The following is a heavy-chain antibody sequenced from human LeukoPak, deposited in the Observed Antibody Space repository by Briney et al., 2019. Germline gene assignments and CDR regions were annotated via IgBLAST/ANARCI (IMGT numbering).Heavy chain of an antibody. D-gene: IGHD6-13*01. J-gene: IGHJ4*02. Sequence: GGSLRLSCAASGFTFSSYGMHWVRQAPGKGLEWVAVISYDGSNKYYADSVKGRFTISRDNSKNTLYLQMNSLRAEDTAVYYCAKDGSSWYSYYFDYWGQGTLVTVSS. V-gene: IGHV3-30*18. CDR1: GFTFSSYG. CDR2: ISYDGSNK. CDR3: AKDGSSWYSYYFDY.